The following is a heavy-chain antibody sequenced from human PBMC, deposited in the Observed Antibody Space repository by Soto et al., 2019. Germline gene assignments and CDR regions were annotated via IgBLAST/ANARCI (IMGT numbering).Heavy chain of an antibody. CDR1: GFTFSTYA. V-gene: IGHV3-23*01. CDR2: ITGSGGGT. Sequence: SLRLSCAASGFTFSTYAMTWVRQAPGKGLEWLSAITGSGGGTYYADSVKGRFTISRDNSKNTLYLQMNSLRAEDTAVYYCAKAPLMIVVVTSDYWGQGTLVTVSS. J-gene: IGHJ4*02. D-gene: IGHD3-22*01. CDR3: AKAPLMIVVVTSDY.